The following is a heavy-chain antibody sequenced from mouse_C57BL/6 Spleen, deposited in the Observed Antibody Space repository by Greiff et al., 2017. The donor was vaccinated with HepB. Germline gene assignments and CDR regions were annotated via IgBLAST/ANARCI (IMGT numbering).Heavy chain of an antibody. CDR2: IYPSDSET. D-gene: IGHD2-1*01. V-gene: IGHV1-61*01. Sequence: VQLQQPGAELVRPGSSVKLSCKASGYTFTSYWMDWVKQRPGQGLEWIGNIYPSDSETHYNQKFKDKATLTVDKSSSTAYMQLSSLTSEDSAVYYCARVYYGNYVDYWGQGTTLTVSS. CDR1: GYTFTSYW. CDR3: ARVYYGNYVDY. J-gene: IGHJ2*01.